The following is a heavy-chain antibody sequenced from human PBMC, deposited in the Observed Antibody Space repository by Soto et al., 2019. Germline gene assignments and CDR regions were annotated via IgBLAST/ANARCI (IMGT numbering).Heavy chain of an antibody. CDR1: GASIRDKY. Sequence: QVQLQESGPGLVKPSETLSLTCSISGASIRDKYWSWLRQSAEKGLEFIGRISNGGTTIYNPSLKRRVTTSLDTSKTHFSLKLTAVTAADTAVYYCATKGDYGGWFDPWGQRTLVTVSS. J-gene: IGHJ5*02. V-gene: IGHV4-4*07. D-gene: IGHD3-10*01. CDR3: ATKGDYGGWFDP. CDR2: ISNGGTT.